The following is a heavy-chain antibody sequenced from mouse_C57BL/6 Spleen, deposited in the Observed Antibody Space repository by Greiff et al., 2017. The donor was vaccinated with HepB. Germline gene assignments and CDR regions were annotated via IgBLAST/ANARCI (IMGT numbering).Heavy chain of an antibody. CDR1: GFSLTGYG. CDR3: ARGGSSPYYFDY. CDR2: IWSGGST. D-gene: IGHD1-1*01. Sequence: VQLQQSGPGLVQPSQSLSITCTVSGFSLTGYGVHWVRQSPGKGLEWLGVIWSGGSTDYNAAFISRLSISKDNSKSQVFFKMNSLQADDTAIYYCARGGSSPYYFDYWGQGTTLTVSS. V-gene: IGHV2-2*01. J-gene: IGHJ2*01.